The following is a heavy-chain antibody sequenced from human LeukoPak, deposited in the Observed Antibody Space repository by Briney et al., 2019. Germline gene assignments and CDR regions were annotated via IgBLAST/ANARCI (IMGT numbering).Heavy chain of an antibody. J-gene: IGHJ5*02. D-gene: IGHD4-17*01. Sequence: GSLRLSCAASGFIFSSFGMHWVRQAPGKGLEWVAFIRYDGSNKYYADSVKGRFTISRDNSKNTLYLQMNSPRPEDTAIYYCAKDRGDYTNWFDPWGQGTLVTVSS. CDR1: GFIFSSFG. V-gene: IGHV3-30*02. CDR3: AKDRGDYTNWFDP. CDR2: IRYDGSNK.